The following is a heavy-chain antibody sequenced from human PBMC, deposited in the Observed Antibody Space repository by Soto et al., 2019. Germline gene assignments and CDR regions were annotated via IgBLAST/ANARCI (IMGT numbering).Heavy chain of an antibody. J-gene: IGHJ3*02. Sequence: QITLKESGPTLVKPTQTLTLTCTFSGLSLSTSGVGVGWIRQRPGKPLEWLALIYWDDDKRYSPSLKSRLTITKDTSKNQVVLTMTNMDAVDTATYYCAHSGYNSGWYWGDDAFDIWGQGTIVTVSS. CDR1: GLSLSTSGVG. CDR2: IYWDDDK. CDR3: AHSGYNSGWYWGDDAFDI. V-gene: IGHV2-5*02. D-gene: IGHD6-19*01.